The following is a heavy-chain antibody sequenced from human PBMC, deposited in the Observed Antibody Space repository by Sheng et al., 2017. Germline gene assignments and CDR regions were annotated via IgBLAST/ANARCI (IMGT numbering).Heavy chain of an antibody. V-gene: IGHV3-23*01. J-gene: IGHJ4*02. D-gene: IGHD2-8*01. CDR3: AKGKKGIVLMVYAHAY. CDR1: GFTFSSYA. CDR2: ISGSGGST. Sequence: EVQLLESGGGLVQPGGSLRLSCAASGFTFSSYAMSWVRQAPGKGLEWVSAISGSGGSTYYADSVKGRFTISRDNSKNTLYLQMNSLRAEDTAVYYCAKGKKGIVLMVYAHAYWGQGTLVTVSS.